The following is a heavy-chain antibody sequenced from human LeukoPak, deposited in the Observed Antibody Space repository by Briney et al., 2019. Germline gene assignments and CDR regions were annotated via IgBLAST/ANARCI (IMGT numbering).Heavy chain of an antibody. CDR2: FDPEDGET. V-gene: IGHV1-24*01. J-gene: IGHJ3*02. CDR1: GYTLTELS. CDR3: ATDTPDIVVVPAAGAFDI. D-gene: IGHD2-2*01. Sequence: ASVKVSCKVSGYTLTELSMHWVRQAPGKGLEWMGGFDPEDGETIYAQKFQGRVTMTEDTSTDTAYMELSSLGSEDTAVYYCATDTPDIVVVPAAGAFDIWGQGAMVTVSS.